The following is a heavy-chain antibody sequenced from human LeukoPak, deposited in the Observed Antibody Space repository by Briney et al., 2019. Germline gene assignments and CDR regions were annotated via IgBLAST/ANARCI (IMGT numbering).Heavy chain of an antibody. Sequence: PSESLSLTCTVSGGSIRSYYWSWIRQPPGKGLEWVGYIYYSRSTNYNPSLKSRVTISVDTSKNQFSLKLSSVTAADTAVYYCARDKKDYYDSSGYYFFAFDIWGQGTMVNVYS. D-gene: IGHD3-22*01. CDR1: GGSIRSYY. J-gene: IGHJ3*02. CDR3: ARDKKDYYDSSGYYFFAFDI. V-gene: IGHV4-59*01. CDR2: IYYSRST.